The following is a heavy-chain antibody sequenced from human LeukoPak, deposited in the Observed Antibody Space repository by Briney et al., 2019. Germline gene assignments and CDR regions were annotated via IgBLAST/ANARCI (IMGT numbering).Heavy chain of an antibody. J-gene: IGHJ4*02. CDR3: ARSPRYQYCSGGSCYSHYLDY. V-gene: IGHV4-34*01. CDR1: GESFSGYY. D-gene: IGHD2-15*01. CDR2: IDHTGST. Sequence: PSETLSLTCAVHGESFSGYYWNWIRQPPGKGLEWIGEIDHTGSTNYISSLKSRMTISVDTSKNQFSLKLTSVTAADTAVHYCARSPRYQYCSGGSCYSHYLDYWGQGTLVTVSS.